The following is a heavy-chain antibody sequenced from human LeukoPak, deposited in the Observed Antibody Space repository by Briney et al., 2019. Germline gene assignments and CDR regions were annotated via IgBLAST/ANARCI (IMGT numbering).Heavy chain of an antibody. CDR2: IYYIGST. D-gene: IGHD1-26*01. CDR1: GGSISSDY. Sequence: SETLSLTCTVSGGSISSDYWSWIRQPPGKGLEWIGYIYYIGSTNYNPSLKSRITISVDTSKSHFSLKLSSVTAADTAVYYCARVVGATGSSDYWGQGTLITVSS. V-gene: IGHV4-59*01. CDR3: ARVVGATGSSDY. J-gene: IGHJ4*02.